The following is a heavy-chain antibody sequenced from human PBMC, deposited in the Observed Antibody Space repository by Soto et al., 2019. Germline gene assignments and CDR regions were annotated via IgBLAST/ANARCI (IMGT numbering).Heavy chain of an antibody. D-gene: IGHD3-16*02. V-gene: IGHV1-3*05. Sequence: QVRLVQSGAEEKKPWASVKISCKTSGYTFTRYTIHRVRQAPGQSLEWMGWINTGRGNTKYSEKLQGRVTITADTSASTAYMELSSLTSADTALYYCSIDAYSSRYYSDYWGQGTRVTVSS. CDR3: SIDAYSSRYYSDY. J-gene: IGHJ4*02. CDR1: GYTFTRYT. CDR2: INTGRGNT.